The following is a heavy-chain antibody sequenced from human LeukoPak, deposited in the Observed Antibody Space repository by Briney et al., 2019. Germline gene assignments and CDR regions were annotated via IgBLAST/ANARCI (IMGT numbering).Heavy chain of an antibody. CDR1: GGSISSYY. D-gene: IGHD2-2*01. J-gene: IGHJ5*01. CDR2: IYYSGST. CDR3: ARHGVFNGWVPAAMGKYNWFDS. Sequence: SETLSLTCTVSGGSISSYYWSWIRQPPGKGLEWIGYIYYSGSTNYNPSLKSRVTISVDTSKNQFSLKLSSVTAADTAVYYCARHGVFNGWVPAAMGKYNWFDSWGQGTLVTVSS. V-gene: IGHV4-59*08.